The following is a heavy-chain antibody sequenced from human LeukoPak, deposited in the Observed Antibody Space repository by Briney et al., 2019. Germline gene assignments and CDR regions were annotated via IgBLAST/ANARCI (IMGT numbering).Heavy chain of an antibody. CDR3: ARHSQWLAIFDY. Sequence: PSETPSLTCTVSGGSISSYYWSWIRQPPGKGLEWIGYIYYSGSTNYNPSLKSRVTISVDTSKNQFSLKLSSVTAADTAVYYCARHSQWLAIFDYWGQGTLVTVSS. V-gene: IGHV4-59*08. CDR2: IYYSGST. CDR1: GGSISSYY. J-gene: IGHJ4*02. D-gene: IGHD6-19*01.